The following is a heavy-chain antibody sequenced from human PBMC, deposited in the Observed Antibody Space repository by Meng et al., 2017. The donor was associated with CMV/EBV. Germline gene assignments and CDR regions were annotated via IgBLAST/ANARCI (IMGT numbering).Heavy chain of an antibody. Sequence: VQLQRWRAGLLKPSATLSLTGADYGGSFSGYYGSWIRQPPGKGLEWIGENNHSGSTNYNPSLKSRVTISVDTSKNQFSLKLSSVTAADTAVYYCARTGEYLTFDYWGQGTLVTVSS. CDR3: ARTGEYLTFDY. J-gene: IGHJ4*02. D-gene: IGHD2/OR15-2a*01. V-gene: IGHV4-34*01. CDR2: NNHSGST. CDR1: GGSFSGYY.